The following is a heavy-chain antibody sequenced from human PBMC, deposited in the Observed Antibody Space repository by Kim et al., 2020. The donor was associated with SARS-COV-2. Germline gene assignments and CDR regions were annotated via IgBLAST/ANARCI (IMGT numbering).Heavy chain of an antibody. V-gene: IGHV1-24*01. CDR1: GYTLTELS. Sequence: ASVKVSCKVSGYTLTELSMHWVRQAPGKGLEWMGGFDPEDGETIYAQKFQGRVTMTEDTSTDTAYMELSSLRSEDTAVYYCATAFSITGTNAVFYHYYGMDVWGQGTTVTVSS. CDR2: FDPEDGET. CDR3: ATAFSITGTNAVFYHYYGMDV. D-gene: IGHD1-20*01. J-gene: IGHJ6*02.